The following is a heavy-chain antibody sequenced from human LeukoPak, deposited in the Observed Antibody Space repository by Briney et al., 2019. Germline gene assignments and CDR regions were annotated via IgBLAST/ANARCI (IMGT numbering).Heavy chain of an antibody. CDR3: AKLVIDSGKPEDF. J-gene: IGHJ4*02. V-gene: IGHV1-18*01. Sequence: ASVTVSCKAPGYTFTNYGISWVRQAPGQGLEWMGWISAYNGNTNYAQKFQGRITMTTETSTSTAYMELRSLRSDDTAVYYCAKLVIDSGKPEDFWGQGTLVTVSS. D-gene: IGHD1-26*01. CDR2: ISAYNGNT. CDR1: GYTFTNYG.